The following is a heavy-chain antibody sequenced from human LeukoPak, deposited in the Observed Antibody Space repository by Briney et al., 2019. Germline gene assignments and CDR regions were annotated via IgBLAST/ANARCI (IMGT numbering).Heavy chain of an antibody. J-gene: IGHJ4*02. CDR2: IRYDGTNK. V-gene: IGHV3-30*02. CDR3: AGPSSSGVGY. D-gene: IGHD6-6*01. Sequence: GGSLRLSCAASGFTFSNYGMHWVRQAPGKGLEWVAFIRYDGTNKYYADSVKGRLTISRDNSKNTLYLQINSLRPEDTAVYYCAGPSSSGVGYWGQGTLVTVSS. CDR1: GFTFSNYG.